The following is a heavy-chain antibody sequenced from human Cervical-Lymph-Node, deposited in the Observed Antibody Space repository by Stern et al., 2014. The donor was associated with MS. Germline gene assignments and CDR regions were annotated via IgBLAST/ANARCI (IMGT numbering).Heavy chain of an antibody. CDR1: GFTFNNYG. Sequence: QDQLVQSGGGVVQPGTSLRLSCAASGFTFNNYGMHWVRQAPGKGLAWVALAWYDGSTAYYTNSVKGRFTISRDNSKNTLSLQMNSLTAEDTAVYYCARGHIPYAYNYLFDYWGQGTLVTVSS. CDR3: ARGHIPYAYNYLFDY. CDR2: AWYDGSTA. V-gene: IGHV3-33*01. J-gene: IGHJ4*02. D-gene: IGHD5-24*01.